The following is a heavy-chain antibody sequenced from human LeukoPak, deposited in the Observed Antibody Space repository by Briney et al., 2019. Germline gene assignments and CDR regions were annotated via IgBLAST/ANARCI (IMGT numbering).Heavy chain of an antibody. D-gene: IGHD3-10*01. Sequence: SQTLSLTCTVSGGSISSGSYYWSWIRQPPGKGLEWIGEINHSGSTNYNPSLKSRVTISVNTSKNQFSLKLSSVTAADTAVYYCARVGRGGITMVRGVIGHLDYFDYWGQGTLVTVSS. J-gene: IGHJ4*02. CDR1: GGSISSGSYY. CDR3: ARVGRGGITMVRGVIGHLDYFDY. CDR2: INHSGST. V-gene: IGHV4-39*07.